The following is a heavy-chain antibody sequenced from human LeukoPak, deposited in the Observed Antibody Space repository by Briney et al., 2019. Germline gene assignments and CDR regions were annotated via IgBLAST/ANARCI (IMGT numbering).Heavy chain of an antibody. CDR1: GFTFSRSG. D-gene: IGHD2-15*01. CDR3: VKPRIIGLGWAQFDY. Sequence: GGSLRLSCATSGFTFSRSGMTWVRQPPGKGLEWVASFDGNADGTHYADSVKGRCTISRDNSKNTVYLQMNSLRAEDTAICYWVKPRIIGLGWAQFDYWGQGSLVTVSS. J-gene: IGHJ4*02. CDR2: FDGNADGT. V-gene: IGHV3-23*01.